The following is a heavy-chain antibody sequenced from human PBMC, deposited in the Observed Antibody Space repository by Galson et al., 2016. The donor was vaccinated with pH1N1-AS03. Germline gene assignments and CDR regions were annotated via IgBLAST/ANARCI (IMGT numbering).Heavy chain of an antibody. CDR1: GFTFSDYY. CDR2: ITRSGGSI. D-gene: IGHD5-18*01. CDR3: TRDRGDSYGFECFDS. V-gene: IGHV3-11*04. Sequence: SLRLSCAASGFTFSDYYMFWIRQAPGKGLEWVSYITRSGGSIYYADSVRGRFTISRDNSKNLLYLQMNSLRDEDTAVYYCTRDRGDSYGFECFDSWGQGTVVTVSS. J-gene: IGHJ4*02.